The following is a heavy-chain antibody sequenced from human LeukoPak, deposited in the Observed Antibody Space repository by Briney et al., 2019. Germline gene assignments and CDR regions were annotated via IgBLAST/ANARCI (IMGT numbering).Heavy chain of an antibody. J-gene: IGHJ5*02. V-gene: IGHV3-20*01. CDR1: GFTFSSYS. CDR3: ARDLTSENWFDP. D-gene: IGHD6-6*01. CDR2: INWNGGST. Sequence: GGSLRLSCAASGFTFSSYSMNWVRQAPGKGLEWVSGINWNGGSTGYAESVKGRFAISRDNAKNSLHLQMNSLRAEDTALYHCARDLTSENWFDPWGQGTVVTVSS.